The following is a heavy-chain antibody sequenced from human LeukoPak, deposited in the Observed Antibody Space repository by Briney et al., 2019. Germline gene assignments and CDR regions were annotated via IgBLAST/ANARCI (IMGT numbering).Heavy chain of an antibody. CDR2: ISWNSGSI. CDR1: GFTFDDYA. CDR3: AKDISGSGSPAAFDI. Sequence: GGSLRLSCAASGFTFDDYAIHWVRQAPGKGLEWVSGISWNSGSIGYADSVKGRFTISRDNAKNSLYLQMNSLRAEDTALYYCAKDISGSGSPAAFDIWGQGTMVTVSS. J-gene: IGHJ3*02. V-gene: IGHV3-9*01. D-gene: IGHD3-10*01.